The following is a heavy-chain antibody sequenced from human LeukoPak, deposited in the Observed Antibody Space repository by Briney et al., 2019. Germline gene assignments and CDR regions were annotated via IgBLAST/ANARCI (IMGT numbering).Heavy chain of an antibody. Sequence: SETLSLTCTVSGGSISSSSYYWGWIRQPPGKGLEWIGIMHHSGKMYRNPSLKSRVTISVDTSKNQFSLTLMSVTDADSAIYYCARVYDFWGQGTRVTVSS. V-gene: IGHV4-39*07. CDR2: MHHSGKM. J-gene: IGHJ4*02. CDR1: GGSISSSSYY. CDR3: ARVYDF.